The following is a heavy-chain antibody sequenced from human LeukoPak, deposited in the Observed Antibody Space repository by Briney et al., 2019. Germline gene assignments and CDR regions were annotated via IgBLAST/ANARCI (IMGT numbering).Heavy chain of an antibody. CDR1: GGSISSYD. CDR2: IYTRGST. J-gene: IGHJ2*01. CDR3: ARVSSSWYQDWYFDL. Sequence: NPSETLSLTCTVSGGSISSYDWSWIRQPAGKRLEWIGRIYTRGSTNYNPSLKSRVIMSVDTSKNQFSLKLSSVTAADTAVYYCARVSSSWYQDWYFDLWGRGTLVTVSS. V-gene: IGHV4-4*07. D-gene: IGHD6-13*01.